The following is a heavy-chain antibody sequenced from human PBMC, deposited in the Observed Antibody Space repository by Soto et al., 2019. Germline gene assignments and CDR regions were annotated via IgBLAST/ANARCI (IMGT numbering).Heavy chain of an antibody. CDR3: VRAGYGAPIHFDY. V-gene: IGHV1-46*01. J-gene: IGHJ4*02. Sequence: ASVKVSCKASGYTFTSYYMHWVRQAPGQGLEWMGIINPSGGSTSYAQKFQGRVTMNRDTSTSTVYMELSSLRSEYTAVYYCVRAGYGAPIHFDYWGQGTLVTSPQ. CDR1: GYTFTSYY. D-gene: IGHD4-17*01. CDR2: INPSGGST.